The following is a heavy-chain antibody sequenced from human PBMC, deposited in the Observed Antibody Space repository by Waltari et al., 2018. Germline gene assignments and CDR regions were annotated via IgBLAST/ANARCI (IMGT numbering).Heavy chain of an antibody. V-gene: IGHV3-30*04. CDR2: ISYDGRNK. CDR1: GVTFRSYA. Sequence: QVQLVESGGGVVQPGSSLRLSCASSGVTFRSYAMPWFRQAPGKGLEWVAVISYDGRNKYYADSVKGRFTISRDNSKNTLYLQMNSLRAEDTAVYYCARDPFSGWYFDYWGQGTLVTVSS. CDR3: ARDPFSGWYFDY. J-gene: IGHJ4*02. D-gene: IGHD6-19*01.